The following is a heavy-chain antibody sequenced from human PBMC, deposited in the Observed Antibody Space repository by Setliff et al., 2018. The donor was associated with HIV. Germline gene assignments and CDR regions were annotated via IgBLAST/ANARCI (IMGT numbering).Heavy chain of an antibody. CDR2: IWYDASKK. CDR1: GFTFTNAW. J-gene: IGHJ4*02. Sequence: GGSLRLSCAASGFTFTNAWMSWVRQAPGKGLEWVALIWYDASKKEYAESVKGRFNILRDDSKKTVDLQMNSLRADDTAVYYCVKDVVKFWSGSGALDFWGPGTLVTVSS. D-gene: IGHD3-3*01. CDR3: VKDVVKFWSGSGALDF. V-gene: IGHV3-33*06.